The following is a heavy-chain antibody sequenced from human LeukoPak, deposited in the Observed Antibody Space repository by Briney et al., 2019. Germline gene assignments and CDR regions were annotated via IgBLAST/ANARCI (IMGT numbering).Heavy chain of an antibody. D-gene: IGHD1-26*01. V-gene: IGHV4-34*01. CDR3: ARLDGSYYFDY. CDR1: GGSISSYY. Sequence: PSETLSLTCTVSGGSISSYYWSWIRQPPGKGLEWIGEINHSGSTNYNPSLKSRVTISVDTSKNQFSLKLSSVTAADTAVYYCARLDGSYYFDYWGQGTLVTVSS. CDR2: INHSGST. J-gene: IGHJ4*02.